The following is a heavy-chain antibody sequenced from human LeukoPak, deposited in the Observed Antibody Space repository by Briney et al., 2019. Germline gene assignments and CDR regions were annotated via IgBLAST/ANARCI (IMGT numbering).Heavy chain of an antibody. CDR1: GYTFTSYG. J-gene: IGHJ3*02. CDR2: ISAYNGNT. Sequence: ASVKVSCKTSGYTFTSYGISWVRQAPGQGLEWMGWISAYNGNTDYAQNLQDRVTMTTDTSTSTAYMELRSLRSDDTAVYYCARESIDSSGYYYRGGDAFDIWGQGTMVTVSS. V-gene: IGHV1-18*01. D-gene: IGHD3-22*01. CDR3: ARESIDSSGYYYRGGDAFDI.